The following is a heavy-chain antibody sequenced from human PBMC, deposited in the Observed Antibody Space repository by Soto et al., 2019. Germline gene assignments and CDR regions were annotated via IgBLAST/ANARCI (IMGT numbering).Heavy chain of an antibody. CDR2: IYYSGST. CDR1: GGSISSSSYY. D-gene: IGHD6-6*01. CDR3: ARHEGIAARPGGGFDY. V-gene: IGHV4-39*01. Sequence: SETLSLTCTISGGSISSSSYYWGWIRQPPGKGLEWIGSIYYSGSTYYNPSLKNRVTKSVDTSKKQFTLKLSSVTAADTAVNYCARHEGIAARPGGGFDYWGQGTLVTVS. J-gene: IGHJ4*02.